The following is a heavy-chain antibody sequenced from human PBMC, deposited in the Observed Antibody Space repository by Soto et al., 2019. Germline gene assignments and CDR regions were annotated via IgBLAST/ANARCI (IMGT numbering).Heavy chain of an antibody. Sequence: SETLSLTCTVSGDSFSAYYWSWIRQPPGKGLEWIGYIYHSGTFTYNPSLKSRLTISIDTSKNQFSLKLRSLTAAETAVYYCASEYMRWFDPWGKGTLVTVSP. V-gene: IGHV4-59*01. CDR2: IYHSGTF. CDR1: GDSFSAYY. D-gene: IGHD3-16*01. CDR3: ASEYMRWFDP. J-gene: IGHJ5*02.